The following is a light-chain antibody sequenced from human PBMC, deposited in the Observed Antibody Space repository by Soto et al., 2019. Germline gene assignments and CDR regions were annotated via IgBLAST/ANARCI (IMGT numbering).Light chain of an antibody. CDR1: QSVNTNY. Sequence: EIVLTQSPGTLSLSPGERATLSCRASQSVNTNYLAWHQQKPGQAPRLLILGASSRATGIPDRFSGSGSGTDFTLTISRVEPEDFAVYYCQQYGSSLITFGQGTRLEIK. CDR2: GAS. J-gene: IGKJ5*01. CDR3: QQYGSSLIT. V-gene: IGKV3-20*01.